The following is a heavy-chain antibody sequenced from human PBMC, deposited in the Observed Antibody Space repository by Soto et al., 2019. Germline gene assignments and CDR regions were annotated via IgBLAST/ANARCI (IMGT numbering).Heavy chain of an antibody. CDR3: ARDVRYFDWFRVHDAFDI. D-gene: IGHD3-9*01. J-gene: IGHJ3*02. Sequence: ASVKVSCKASGYTFTSYAMHWVRQAPGQRLEWMGWINAGNGNTKYSQKLQGRVTMTTDTSTSTAYMELRSLRSDDTAVYYCARDVRYFDWFRVHDAFDIWGQGTMVTVSS. V-gene: IGHV1-3*01. CDR2: INAGNGNT. CDR1: GYTFTSYA.